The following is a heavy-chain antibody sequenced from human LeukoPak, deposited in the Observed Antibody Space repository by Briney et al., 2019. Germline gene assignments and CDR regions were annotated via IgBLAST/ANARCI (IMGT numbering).Heavy chain of an antibody. CDR1: GFTFDDYA. V-gene: IGHV3-43D*03. CDR3: AKGTLGDYRAGPDY. J-gene: IGHJ4*02. D-gene: IGHD4-17*01. CDR2: ISWDGGST. Sequence: GGSLRLSCAASGFTFDDYAMHWVRQVPGKGLEWVSFISWDGGSTYHADSVKGRFTVSRDNSKNSLYLQMNSLRAEDTALYYCAKGTLGDYRAGPDYWGRGTLVTVSS.